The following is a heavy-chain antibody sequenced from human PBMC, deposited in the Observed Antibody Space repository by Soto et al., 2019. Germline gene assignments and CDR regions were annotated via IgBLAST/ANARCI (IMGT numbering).Heavy chain of an antibody. V-gene: IGHV1-46*01. CDR2: INPSGGST. CDR3: ARDPKGIAVTQRFDL. D-gene: IGHD6-19*01. CDR1: GYTFTSYY. Sequence: ASVKVSCKASGYTFTSYYMHWVRQAPGQGLEWMGIINPSGGSTSYAQKFQGRVTMTRDTSTSTVYMELSSLRSEDTAVYYCARDPKGIAVTQRFDLWGRGTLVTVSS. J-gene: IGHJ2*01.